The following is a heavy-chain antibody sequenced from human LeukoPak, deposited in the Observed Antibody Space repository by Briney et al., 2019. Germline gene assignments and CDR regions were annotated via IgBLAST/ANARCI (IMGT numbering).Heavy chain of an antibody. CDR1: GGSTSSSSYY. Sequence: SETLSLTCTVSGGSTSSSSYYWGWIRQPPGKGLEWIGSIYYSGSTYYNPSLKSRVTISVDTSKNQFSLKLSSVTAADTAMYYCARVIAVAATAGFDYWGQGTLVTVSS. CDR2: IYYSGST. D-gene: IGHD6-19*01. V-gene: IGHV4-39*07. J-gene: IGHJ4*02. CDR3: ARVIAVAATAGFDY.